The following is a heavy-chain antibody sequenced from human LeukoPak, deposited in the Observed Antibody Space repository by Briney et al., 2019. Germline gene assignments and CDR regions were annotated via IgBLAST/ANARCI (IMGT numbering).Heavy chain of an antibody. CDR2: IYSGGST. CDR3: ARMGVGAMGF. J-gene: IGHJ4*02. Sequence: GGSLRLSCAASGFTVSSNYMSWVRQAPGKGLEWVSVIYSGGSTYYADSVKGRFNISRDNSKNILYLQMDSLRAEDTAVYYCARMGVGAMGFWGQGTLVTVPS. CDR1: GFTVSSNY. V-gene: IGHV3-53*01. D-gene: IGHD1-26*01.